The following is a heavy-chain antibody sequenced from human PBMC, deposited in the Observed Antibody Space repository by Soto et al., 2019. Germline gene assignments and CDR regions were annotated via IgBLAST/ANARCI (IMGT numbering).Heavy chain of an antibody. Sequence: SETLSLTCTVSGGSISSYYWSWIRQPPGKGLEWIGYIYYSGSTNYNPSLKSRVTISVDTSKNQFSLKLSSVTAADTAVYYCARDVKLGFGDLAPYTWFDPWGQGTLVTVSS. CDR3: ARDVKLGFGDLAPYTWFDP. J-gene: IGHJ5*02. CDR2: IYYSGST. V-gene: IGHV4-59*01. CDR1: GGSISSYY. D-gene: IGHD3-10*01.